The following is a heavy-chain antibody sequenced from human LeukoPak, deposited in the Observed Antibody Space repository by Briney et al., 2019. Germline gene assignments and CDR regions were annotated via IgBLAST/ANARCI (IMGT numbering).Heavy chain of an antibody. V-gene: IGHV4-59*01. CDR1: GGSISSYY. Sequence: SETLSLTCTVSGGSISSYYWSWIRQPPGKGLEWIGYIYYTGSTNYNPSLKSRVTISVDTSKNQFSLKLTSVTAADTAVYYCARVGITIFGVGPEYFQHWGQGTLVTVSS. D-gene: IGHD3-3*01. J-gene: IGHJ1*01. CDR2: IYYTGST. CDR3: ARVGITIFGVGPEYFQH.